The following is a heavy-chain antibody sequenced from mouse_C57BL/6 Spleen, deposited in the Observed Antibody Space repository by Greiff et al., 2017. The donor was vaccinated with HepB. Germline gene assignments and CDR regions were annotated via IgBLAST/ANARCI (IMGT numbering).Heavy chain of an antibody. V-gene: IGHV1-69*01. Sequence: VQLQQPGAELVMPGASVKLSCKASGYTFTSYWMHWVKQRPGQGLEWIGEIDPSDSYTNYNQKFKGKSTLTADKSSSTAYMQLSSLTSEDSAVYYCAGGDGYYGYWGQGTTLTVSS. J-gene: IGHJ2*01. D-gene: IGHD2-3*01. CDR3: AGGDGYYGY. CDR1: GYTFTSYW. CDR2: IDPSDSYT.